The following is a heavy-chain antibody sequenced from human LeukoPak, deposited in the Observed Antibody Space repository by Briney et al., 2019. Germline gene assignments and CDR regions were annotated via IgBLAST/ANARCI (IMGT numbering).Heavy chain of an antibody. CDR3: ARRASYDGTIFYFDY. CDR2: ISGSGGST. CDR1: GFTFSSYA. D-gene: IGHD3-22*01. V-gene: IGHV3-23*01. J-gene: IGHJ4*02. Sequence: PGGSLRLSCAASGFTFSSYAMSWVRQAPGKGLEWVSAISGSGGSTYYADSVKGRFTISRDNSKNTLYLQMNSLRAEDTAVYYCARRASYDGTIFYFDYWGLGTLVTVSS.